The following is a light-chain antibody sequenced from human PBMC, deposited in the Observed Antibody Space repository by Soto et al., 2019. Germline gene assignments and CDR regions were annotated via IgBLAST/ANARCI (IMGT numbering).Light chain of an antibody. J-gene: IGKJ3*01. Sequence: DIQMTQSPSSVSASVGDRVTINCRASQVIGSSLAWYQQKPGKAPNLLIYAAASLQSGVATRFSATFSGTEFALTINNLQPEDVATYFCQHGNSLPLTFGPGTRVDIK. CDR3: QHGNSLPLT. V-gene: IGKV1-12*01. CDR2: AAA. CDR1: QVIGSS.